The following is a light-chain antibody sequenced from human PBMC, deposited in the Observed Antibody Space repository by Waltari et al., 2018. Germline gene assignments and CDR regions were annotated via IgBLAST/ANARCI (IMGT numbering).Light chain of an antibody. CDR1: QNLLFRSTNKNY. CDR2: WAS. CDR3: QQYFSVPET. V-gene: IGKV4-1*01. J-gene: IGKJ2*01. Sequence: DIVMTQSPDSLTVSLGERDTINCKSSQNLLFRSTNKNYLAWYQQKPGQPPKLRFYWASTRESGFPELFSRSGSGTDFTLTISSQQTEDVAVYYCQQYFSVPETFGQGTKLEIK.